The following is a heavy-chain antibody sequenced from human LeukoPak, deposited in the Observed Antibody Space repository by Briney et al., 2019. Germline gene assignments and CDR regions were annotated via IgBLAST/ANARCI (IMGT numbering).Heavy chain of an antibody. D-gene: IGHD6-13*01. Sequence: GGSLRLSCAASGFTFSNSWMHWVRQAPGKWLVWVSHINSDGSSTTYADSVKGRFTISRDNAKNTVYLQMNSLRAEDTAVYYCARDRWYSSDAWGRGTMVTVSS. CDR2: INSDGSST. V-gene: IGHV3-74*01. CDR3: ARDRWYSSDA. CDR1: GFTFSNSW. J-gene: IGHJ3*01.